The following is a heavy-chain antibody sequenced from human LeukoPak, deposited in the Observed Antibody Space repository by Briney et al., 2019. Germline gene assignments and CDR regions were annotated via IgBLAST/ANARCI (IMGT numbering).Heavy chain of an antibody. CDR1: GFTFTTYN. J-gene: IGHJ6*04. V-gene: IGHV3-48*04. CDR2: ISSSGSTI. CDR3: AELGITMIGGV. Sequence: GGSLRLSCAASGFTFTTYNMNWVRQAPGKGLEWVSYISSSGSTIYYADSVKGRFTISRDNAKNSPYLQMNSLRAEDTAVYYCAELGITMIGGVWGKGTTVTISS. D-gene: IGHD3-10*02.